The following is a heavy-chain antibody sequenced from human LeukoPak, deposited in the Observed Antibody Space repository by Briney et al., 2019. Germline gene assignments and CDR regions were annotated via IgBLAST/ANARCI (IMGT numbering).Heavy chain of an antibody. CDR1: GFTSSRHG. D-gene: IGHD3-3*01. J-gene: IGHJ4*02. CDR2: ISNDGSRK. CDR3: ARDRAWNYFDY. Sequence: GGSLRLSCAPSGFTSSRHGMHWVRQAPGKGLEWVAIISNDGSRKYYAHSVEGRFTISRDNSKNTLYLQMDSLRAEDTAVYYCARDRAWNYFDYWGQGTLVTVSS. V-gene: IGHV3-30*03.